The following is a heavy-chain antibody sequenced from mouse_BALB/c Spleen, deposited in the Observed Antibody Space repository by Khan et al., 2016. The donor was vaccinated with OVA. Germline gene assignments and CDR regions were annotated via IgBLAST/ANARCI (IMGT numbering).Heavy chain of an antibody. Sequence: EVQLVESGGGLVQPGGSLKLSCEASGFTFSRYGMSWVRQTPDKRLELVATINSNGGSTYYPDSVKGRFTISRDNAKNTLYLQMSSLKSEDTAMYYCARGWAMDYWGQGTSVTVSS. CDR3: ARGWAMDY. CDR2: INSNGGST. V-gene: IGHV5-6-3*01. D-gene: IGHD1-1*02. CDR1: GFTFSRYG. J-gene: IGHJ4*01.